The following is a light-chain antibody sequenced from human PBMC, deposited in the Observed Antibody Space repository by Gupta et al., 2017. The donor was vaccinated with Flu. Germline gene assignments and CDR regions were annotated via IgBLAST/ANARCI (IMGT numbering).Light chain of an antibody. CDR3: SSYAKHYILV. CDR2: DVN. V-gene: IGLV2-11*01. CDR1: SNDVGDYHY. J-gene: IGLJ3*02. Sequence: QPALTQPRPVSGSPGQSVTISCTGTSNDVGDYHYVSWYQQFPGKVPKLIIYDVNQRPAGVPDRFSGSKSGNTASLTISGVQVEDEADYYCSSYAKHYILVFGGGTRLTVL.